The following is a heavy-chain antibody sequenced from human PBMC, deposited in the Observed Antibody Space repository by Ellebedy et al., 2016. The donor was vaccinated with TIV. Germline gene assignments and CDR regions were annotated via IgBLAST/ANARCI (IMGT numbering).Heavy chain of an antibody. V-gene: IGHV3-21*01. J-gene: IGHJ4*02. Sequence: GESLKISCAASGFTVSSNYMSWARQAPGKGLEWVSIISSSSTYIYYADSVRGRFTISRDNAKNSMYLQLSSLKAEDTAVYYCARDASNRGDLDYWGQGTLVTVSS. CDR1: GFTVSSNY. CDR2: ISSSSTYI. CDR3: ARDASNRGDLDY. D-gene: IGHD2/OR15-2a*01.